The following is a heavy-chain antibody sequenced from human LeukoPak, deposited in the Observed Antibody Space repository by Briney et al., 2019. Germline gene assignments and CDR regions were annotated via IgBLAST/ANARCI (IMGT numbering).Heavy chain of an antibody. CDR2: IKQDGSEK. V-gene: IGHV3-7*01. J-gene: IGHJ5*02. CDR3: ARVMVAATNWFDP. Sequence: GGSLRLSCAASGFTFSSYWMSWVRQAPGKGLEWVANIKQDGSEKYYVDSVKGRFTISRDNAKNSLYLQMNSLRAENTALYYCARVMVAATNWFDPWGQGTLVTVSS. D-gene: IGHD2-15*01. CDR1: GFTFSSYW.